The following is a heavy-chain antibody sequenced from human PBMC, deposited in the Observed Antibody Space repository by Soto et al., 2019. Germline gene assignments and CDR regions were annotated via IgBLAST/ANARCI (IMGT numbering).Heavy chain of an antibody. J-gene: IGHJ6*02. Sequence: EVQLVESGGGLVKPGGSLRLSCAASGFTFSSYSMNWVRQAPGKGLEWVSSISSSSSYIYYADSVKGRFTISRDNAKNSLYLQMKSLRAEDTAVYYCARESGYYTYGMDVWGQGTTVTVSS. V-gene: IGHV3-21*01. CDR2: ISSSSSYI. CDR1: GFTFSSYS. CDR3: ARESGYYTYGMDV. D-gene: IGHD3-3*01.